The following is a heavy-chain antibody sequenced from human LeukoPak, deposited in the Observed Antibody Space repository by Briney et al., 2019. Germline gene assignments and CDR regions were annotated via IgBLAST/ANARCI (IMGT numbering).Heavy chain of an antibody. Sequence: QSGGSLRLSCAASGLTFRSYWMSWVRQAPGKGLEWVANIHPDGGTKNYVDSVKGRFTISRDNAANSLYLQMNSLRAEDTAVYYCASTFPYCSGGTCALGGQGTLVTVSS. J-gene: IGHJ4*02. CDR3: ASTFPYCSGGTCAL. CDR1: GLTFRSYW. CDR2: IHPDGGTK. D-gene: IGHD2-15*01. V-gene: IGHV3-7*01.